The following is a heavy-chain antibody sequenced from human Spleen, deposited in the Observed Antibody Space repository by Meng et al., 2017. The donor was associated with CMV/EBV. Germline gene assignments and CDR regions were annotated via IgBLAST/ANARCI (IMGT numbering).Heavy chain of an antibody. D-gene: IGHD2/OR15-2a*01. CDR1: GGSISSGDYY. Sequence: GSLRLSCTVSGGSISSGDYYWSWIRQPPGKGLEYIGYIYYSGSTNYNPSLKSRVTMSVDTSKNQFSLKLSSVTAADTAVYYCARDVLRNTPQMDVWGQGTTVTVSS. CDR2: IYYSGST. CDR3: ARDVLRNTPQMDV. V-gene: IGHV4-61*08. J-gene: IGHJ6*02.